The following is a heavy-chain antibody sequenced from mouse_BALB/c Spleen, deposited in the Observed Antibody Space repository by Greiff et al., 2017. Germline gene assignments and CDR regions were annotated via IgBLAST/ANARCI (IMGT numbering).Heavy chain of an antibody. D-gene: IGHD1-1*01. J-gene: IGHJ4*01. V-gene: IGHV5-4*02. CDR2: ISDGGSYT. CDR3: ARGITTVVGGFYAMDY. Sequence: EVMLVESGGGLVKPGGSLKLSCAASGFTFSDYYMYWVRQTPEKRLEWVATISDGGSYTYYPDSVKGRFTISRDNAKNNLYLQMSSLKSEDTAMYYCARGITTVVGGFYAMDYWGQGTSVTVSS. CDR1: GFTFSDYY.